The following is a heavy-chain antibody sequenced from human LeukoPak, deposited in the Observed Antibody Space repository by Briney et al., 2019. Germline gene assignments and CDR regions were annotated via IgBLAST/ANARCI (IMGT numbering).Heavy chain of an antibody. CDR2: IYYSGST. Sequence: SETLSLTCTVSGGSISGNYWSWIRQPPGKGLEWIGYIYYSGSTNYNPSLKSRITISVDTSKTQFSLKLSSVTAADTAVYYRARTRASGSLDYWGQGTLVTVSS. J-gene: IGHJ4*02. CDR1: GGSISGNY. V-gene: IGHV4-59*01. D-gene: IGHD3-10*01. CDR3: ARTRASGSLDY.